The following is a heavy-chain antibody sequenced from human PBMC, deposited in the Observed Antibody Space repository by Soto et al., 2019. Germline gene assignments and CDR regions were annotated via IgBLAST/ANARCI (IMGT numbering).Heavy chain of an antibody. Sequence: GASVKVSCKVSGGTFTSYDINWVRQATGQGLEWMGWMNPNSGNTGYAQKFQGRVTMTRNTSISTAYMELSSLRSEDTAVYYCARVGGEWGYYYYYYGMDVWGQGTTVTVSS. CDR1: GGTFTSYD. D-gene: IGHD3-10*01. J-gene: IGHJ6*02. CDR2: MNPNSGNT. V-gene: IGHV1-8*01. CDR3: ARVGGEWGYYYYYYGMDV.